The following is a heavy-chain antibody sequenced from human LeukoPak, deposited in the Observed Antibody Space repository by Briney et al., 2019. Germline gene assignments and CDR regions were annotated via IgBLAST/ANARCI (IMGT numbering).Heavy chain of an antibody. V-gene: IGHV3-30*18. D-gene: IGHD2-8*02. CDR3: AKDLTGYYYGMDV. J-gene: IGHJ6*02. Sequence: GGSLRLSCVASGFTFSSYGMHWVRQAPGMGLEWVAVISYDGSNKYYADSVKGRFTISRDNSKNTLYLQMNSLRAEDTAVYYCAKDLTGYYYGMDVWGQGTTVTVSS. CDR2: ISYDGSNK. CDR1: GFTFSSYG.